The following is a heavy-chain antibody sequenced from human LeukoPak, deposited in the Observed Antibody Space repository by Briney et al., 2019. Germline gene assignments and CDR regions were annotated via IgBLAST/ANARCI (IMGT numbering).Heavy chain of an antibody. CDR1: GFTFSSNY. J-gene: IGHJ4*02. V-gene: IGHV3-66*01. D-gene: IGHD3-16*01. CDR2: IYSGGST. Sequence: GSLRLSCAASGFTFSSNYMSWVRQAPGKGLEWVSVIYSGGSTYYADSVKGRFTISRDNSKNTLYLQMNSLRAEDTAVYYCARDGGYRDYFDYWGQGTLVTVSS. CDR3: ARDGGYRDYFDY.